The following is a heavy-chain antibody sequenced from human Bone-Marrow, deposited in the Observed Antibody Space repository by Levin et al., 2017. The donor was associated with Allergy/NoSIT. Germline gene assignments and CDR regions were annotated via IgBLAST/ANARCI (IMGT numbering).Heavy chain of an antibody. CDR2: IKEDGSEK. Sequence: LSLTCAASGFTFSNSWMSWVRPTPGKGLEWVANIKEDGSEKYYVDSVKGQFTISRDNAKNSLYVQMNSLRAEDTAVYYCARDQFRRATIGARWFDPWGQGTLVIVSS. J-gene: IGHJ5*02. V-gene: IGHV3-7*01. CDR3: ARDQFRRATIGARWFDP. D-gene: IGHD5-24*01. CDR1: GFTFSNSW.